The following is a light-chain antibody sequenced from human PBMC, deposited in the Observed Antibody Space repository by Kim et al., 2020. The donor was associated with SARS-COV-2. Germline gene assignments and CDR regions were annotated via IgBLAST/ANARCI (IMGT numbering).Light chain of an antibody. Sequence: SVGDRVTLTCRARQAISKYLAWYQQKPGKAPKLLIYAASALQSGVPSRFSGSGSGTDFTLTISSLQPEDVATYYCQNYNSAPWTFGQGTKVDIK. CDR3: QNYNSAPWT. CDR2: AAS. CDR1: QAISKY. J-gene: IGKJ1*01. V-gene: IGKV1-27*01.